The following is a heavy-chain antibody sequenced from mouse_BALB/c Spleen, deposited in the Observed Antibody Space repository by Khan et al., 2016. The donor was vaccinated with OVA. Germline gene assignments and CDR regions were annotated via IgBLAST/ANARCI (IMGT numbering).Heavy chain of an antibody. CDR2: INTYTGEP. CDR3: SRSATYWFVDV. V-gene: IGHV9-3-1*01. Sequence: QIQLVQSGPELKKPGETVKISCKASGYTFTNYGMNWVKQAPGKGLKWMGWINTYTGEPTYADDFKGRFAFSLETFANTADLQINYRKNEEAATDCGSRSATYWFVDVWGAGTTVTVSA. J-gene: IGHJ1*01. CDR1: GYTFTNYG.